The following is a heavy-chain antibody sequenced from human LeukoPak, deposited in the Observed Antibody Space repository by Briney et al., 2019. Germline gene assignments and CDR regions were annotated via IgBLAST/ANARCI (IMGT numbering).Heavy chain of an antibody. V-gene: IGHV1-24*01. CDR2: CDPEDGET. CDR3: ATRVGASGHYGMDV. D-gene: IGHD1-26*01. CDR1: GYTVTELP. J-gene: IGHJ6*02. Sequence: ASVKVSCKVSGYTVTELPMHWVRQAPGKGVEWMGGCDPEDGETIYAQKYQGRVTMTEDTSTDTAYMELSSLKSEDTAVYYCATRVGASGHYGMDVWGQGTTITVSS.